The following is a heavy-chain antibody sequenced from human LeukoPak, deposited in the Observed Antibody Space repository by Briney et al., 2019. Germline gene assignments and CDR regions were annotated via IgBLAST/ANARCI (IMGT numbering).Heavy chain of an antibody. Sequence: PSETLSLTCSVSGDSISSSSWTWIRQSPGKGLEWIGSIHYTGNTYYKPSLTSRLTMSVDTSKNQFSLRLTSVTAADTAVYYCVRDPYDSGWHHAFDIWGQGAMVTVSS. CDR3: VRDPYDSGWHHAFDI. J-gene: IGHJ3*02. CDR2: IHYTGNT. D-gene: IGHD6-19*01. CDR1: GDSISSSS. V-gene: IGHV4-59*04.